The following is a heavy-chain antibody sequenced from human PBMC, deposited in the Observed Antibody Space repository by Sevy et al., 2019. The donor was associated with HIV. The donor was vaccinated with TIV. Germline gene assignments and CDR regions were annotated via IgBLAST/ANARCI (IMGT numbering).Heavy chain of an antibody. D-gene: IGHD3-22*01. J-gene: IGHJ4*02. V-gene: IGHV3-7*01. CDR1: GFTFSSYW. CDR3: ARGGNYYDSSGYSYIAFDY. CDR2: IKQDGSEK. Sequence: GGSLRLSCAASGFTFSSYWMSWVRQAPGKGLEWVANIKQDGSEKYYVDSVKGRFTISRDNAKNSLYLQMNSLRAEDTAVYYCARGGNYYDSSGYSYIAFDYWGQGTLVTVSS.